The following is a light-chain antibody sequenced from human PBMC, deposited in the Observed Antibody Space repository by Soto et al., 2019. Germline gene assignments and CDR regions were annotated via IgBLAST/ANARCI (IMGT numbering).Light chain of an antibody. CDR1: SSYVGSYNL. J-gene: IGLJ7*01. Sequence: QSALTQPASVSGSPGKSITISCTGTSSYVGSYNLVSWYQQHPGKAPKLMIYEGSKRPSGVSNRFSGSKSGNTASLTISGLQAEYEADYYCCSYAGSSTHAVFGGGTQLTVL. V-gene: IGLV2-23*01. CDR3: CSYAGSSTHAV. CDR2: EGS.